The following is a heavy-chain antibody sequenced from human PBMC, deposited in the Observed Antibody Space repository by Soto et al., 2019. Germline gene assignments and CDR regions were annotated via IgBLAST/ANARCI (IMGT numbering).Heavy chain of an antibody. CDR1: GFIFSNYG. CDR3: AKEIDSSSSY. D-gene: IGHD6-6*01. J-gene: IGHJ4*02. Sequence: TGGSLRLSCAASGFIFSNYGIHWVRQAPGKGLEWVAGISWNSGSIGYADSVKGRFTISRDNAKNSLYLQMNSLRAEDTALYYCAKEIDSSSSYWGQGTMVTVSA. V-gene: IGHV3-9*01. CDR2: ISWNSGSI.